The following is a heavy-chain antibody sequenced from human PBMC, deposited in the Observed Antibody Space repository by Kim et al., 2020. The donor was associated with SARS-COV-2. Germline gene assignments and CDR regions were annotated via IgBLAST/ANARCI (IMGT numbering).Heavy chain of an antibody. D-gene: IGHD3-10*01. CDR3: ARGSHRVPYYYYGMDV. V-gene: IGHV4-59*09. J-gene: IGHJ6*02. Sequence: SLKSRVTISVDTSKNQFSLKLSSVTAADTAVYYCARGSHRVPYYYYGMDVWGQGTTVTVSS.